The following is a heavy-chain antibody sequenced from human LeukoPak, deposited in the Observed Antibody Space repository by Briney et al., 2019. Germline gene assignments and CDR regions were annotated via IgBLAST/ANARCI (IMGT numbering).Heavy chain of an antibody. J-gene: IGHJ4*02. CDR1: GFTFSAYS. CDR3: AKDYGDYVGWIYYFDY. V-gene: IGHV3-23*01. Sequence: GGSLRLSCAASGFTFSAYSMNWVRQAPGKRLEWVSAISGSGGTTYYADSVKGRFTISRDNSKNTLYLQMNSLRAEDTAVYYCAKDYGDYVGWIYYFDYWGQGTLVTVSS. D-gene: IGHD4-17*01. CDR2: ISGSGGTT.